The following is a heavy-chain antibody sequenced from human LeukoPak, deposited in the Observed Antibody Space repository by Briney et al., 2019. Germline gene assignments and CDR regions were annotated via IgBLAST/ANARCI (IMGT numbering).Heavy chain of an antibody. Sequence: ASVKVSCKASGGTFSSYSIGWVRQAPGQGLEWMGGINPNFGSTNYAQKFQGRVTITGDKSTSTAYVELSSLRSEDAAVDYCAHCSSTSCYREYYYDGMVVWGKGTTVTVSS. D-gene: IGHD2-2*02. CDR3: AHCSSTSCYREYYYDGMVV. CDR1: GGTFSSYS. J-gene: IGHJ6*04. CDR2: INPNFGST. V-gene: IGHV1-69*06.